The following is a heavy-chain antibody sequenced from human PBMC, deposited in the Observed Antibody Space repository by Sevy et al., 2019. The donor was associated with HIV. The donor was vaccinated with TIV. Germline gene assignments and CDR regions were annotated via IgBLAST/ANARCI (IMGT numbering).Heavy chain of an antibody. CDR3: ARVFEVYESRGGHSYYCYALDV. V-gene: IGHV3-66*01. J-gene: IGHJ6*02. D-gene: IGHD3-22*01. Sequence: GGSLRLSCVGSGFTVSSNYMTWVRQAPGKGLEWVSLTSAAGSIYSTKSVEGRFTASRDNSENTLYLQMNSLTVDDTALYFCARVFEVYESRGGHSYYCYALDVWGQGTTVTVSS. CDR1: GFTVSSNY. CDR2: TSAAGSI.